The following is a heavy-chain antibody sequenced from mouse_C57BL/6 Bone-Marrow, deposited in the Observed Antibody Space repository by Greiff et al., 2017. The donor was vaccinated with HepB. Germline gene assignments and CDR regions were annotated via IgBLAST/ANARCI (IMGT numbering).Heavy chain of an antibody. V-gene: IGHV1-52*01. CDR2: IDPSDSET. D-gene: IGHD1-1*01. J-gene: IGHJ2*01. Sequence: QVHVKQPGAELVRPGSSVKLSCKASGYTFTSYWMHWVKQRPIQGLEWIGNIDPSDSETHYNQKFKDKATLTIDKSSSTAYMQLSSLTSEDSAVYYCAREPIYYYGSSYFDYWGQGTTLTVSS. CDR3: AREPIYYYGSSYFDY. CDR1: GYTFTSYW.